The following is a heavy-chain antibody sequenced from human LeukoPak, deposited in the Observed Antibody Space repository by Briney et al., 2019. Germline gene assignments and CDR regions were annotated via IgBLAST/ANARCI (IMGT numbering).Heavy chain of an antibody. CDR1: GGSFSGYY. V-gene: IGHV4-34*01. J-gene: IGHJ4*02. CDR2: INHSGST. Sequence: SETLSLTCAVYGGSFSGYYWSWIRQPPWKGLEWIGEINHSGSTNYNPSLKSRVTISVDTSKNQFSLKLCSVTAADTAVYYCARGRDGYGDYDYWGQGTLVTVSS. D-gene: IGHD4-17*01. CDR3: ARGRDGYGDYDY.